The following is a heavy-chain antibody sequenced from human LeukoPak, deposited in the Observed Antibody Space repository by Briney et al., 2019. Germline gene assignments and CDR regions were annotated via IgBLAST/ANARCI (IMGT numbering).Heavy chain of an antibody. J-gene: IGHJ4*02. CDR3: ARHKPTGSYPLEL. V-gene: IGHV4-59*08. Sequence: ETLSLTCTVSGGSISNYYWSWLRQPPGKGLEWIVHIYSSGSTNYNPSLRSRLTISVDTSTSQLSLKLTSVSAADTAVYYCARHKPTGSYPLELWGQGTLVTVSS. CDR2: IYSSGST. CDR1: GGSISNYY. D-gene: IGHD3-10*01.